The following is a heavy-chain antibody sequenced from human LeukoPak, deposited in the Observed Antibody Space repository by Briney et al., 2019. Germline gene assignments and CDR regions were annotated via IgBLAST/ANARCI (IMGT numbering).Heavy chain of an antibody. CDR3: AREWGHYYDGSGYYRY. Sequence: ASVKASCKASGYTFTSYYMHWVRQAPGQGLEWMGIINPSGGSTSYAQKFQGRVTMTRDTSTSTVYMELSSLRSEDTAVYYCAREWGHYYDGSGYYRYWGQGTLVTVSS. V-gene: IGHV1-46*01. CDR2: INPSGGST. CDR1: GYTFTSYY. D-gene: IGHD3-22*01. J-gene: IGHJ4*02.